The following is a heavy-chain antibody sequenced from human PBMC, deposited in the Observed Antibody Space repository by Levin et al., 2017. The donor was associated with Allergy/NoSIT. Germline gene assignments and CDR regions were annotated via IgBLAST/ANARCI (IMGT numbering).Heavy chain of an antibody. J-gene: IGHJ4*02. CDR2: IYWDDDK. CDR3: AHLRQYSSSSGFDY. D-gene: IGHD6-6*01. CDR1: GFSLSASGVG. V-gene: IGHV2-5*02. Sequence: NASGPTLVKPTQTLTLTCTFSGFSLSASGVGVGWIRQPPRKALEWLALIYWDDDKRYSPSLRSRLTITKDTSKNQVVLTMTNMDPVDTATYYCAHLRQYSSSSGFDYWGQGTLVTVSS.